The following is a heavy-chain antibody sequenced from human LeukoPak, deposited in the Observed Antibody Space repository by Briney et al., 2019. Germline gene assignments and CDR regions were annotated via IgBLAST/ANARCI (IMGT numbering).Heavy chain of an antibody. V-gene: IGHV4-39*07. J-gene: IGHJ6*03. CDR2: IYYSGST. Sequence: SETLSLTCTVSGGSISSSSCYWGWIRQPPGKGLEWIGSIYYSGSTYYNPSLKSRVTISVDTSKNQFSLKLSSVTAADTAVYYCARGTTNRDNYYYYMDVWGKGTTVTISS. D-gene: IGHD4-11*01. CDR1: GGSISSSSCY. CDR3: ARGTTNRDNYYYYMDV.